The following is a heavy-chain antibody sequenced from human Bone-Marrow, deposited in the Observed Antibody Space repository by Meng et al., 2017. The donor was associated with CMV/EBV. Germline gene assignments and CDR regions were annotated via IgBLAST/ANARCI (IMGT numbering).Heavy chain of an antibody. CDR2: ISYDGSNK. CDR1: GFTFSSYA. D-gene: IGHD4-23*01. J-gene: IGHJ3*02. Sequence: GESLKISCAASGFTFSSYAMHWVRQAPGKGLEWVAVISYDGSNKYYADSVKGRFTISRDSSKNTLYLQMNSLRAEDTAVYYCARPFYYGGNHDAFDIWGQGTMVTVSS. V-gene: IGHV3-30*04. CDR3: ARPFYYGGNHDAFDI.